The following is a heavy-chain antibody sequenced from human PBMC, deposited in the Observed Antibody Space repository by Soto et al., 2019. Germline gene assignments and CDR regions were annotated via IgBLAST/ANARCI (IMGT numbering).Heavy chain of an antibody. V-gene: IGHV4-38-2*01. J-gene: IGHJ4*02. CDR3: ARDGGRYGYYYDSSGYFSLDH. CDR1: GYSIISGYY. CDR2: IYQGGST. D-gene: IGHD3-22*01. Sequence: SETLSLTCAVSGYSIISGYYWGWVRQPPGKGLEWIGSIYQGGSTYHNPSLKSRVTISVDTSKNQFSLKLNSVTAADTAVYYCARDGGRYGYYYDSSGYFSLDHWGLGILVTVSS.